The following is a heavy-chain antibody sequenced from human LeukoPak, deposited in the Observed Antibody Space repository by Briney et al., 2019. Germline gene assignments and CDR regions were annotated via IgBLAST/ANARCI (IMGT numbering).Heavy chain of an antibody. CDR3: ARYCGGDCYGCFDY. D-gene: IGHD2-21*02. V-gene: IGHV4-4*02. Sequence: SETLSLTCAVPGGSISSSNWWSWVRQSPGKGLEWIGEIYHSGSTNYYPSLKSRVTISVDKSKNQFSLRLSSVTAADTAVYYCARYCGGDCYGCFDYWGQGTLVTVSS. CDR1: GGSISSSNW. J-gene: IGHJ4*02. CDR2: IYHSGST.